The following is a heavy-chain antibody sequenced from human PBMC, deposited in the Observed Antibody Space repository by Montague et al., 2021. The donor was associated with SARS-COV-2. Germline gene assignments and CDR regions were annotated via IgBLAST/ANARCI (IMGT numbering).Heavy chain of an antibody. CDR3: ASSEGLTVVTGYYYGMDV. V-gene: IGHV3-30*04. D-gene: IGHD4-23*01. J-gene: IGHJ6*02. CDR2: ISYDGSNK. Sequence: SLRLSCAASGFTFTNYAMHWVRQAPGKGLEWVAVISYDGSNKYYVDSAKGRFTISRDNSKNTLYLQMNSLRAEDTAVYYCASSEGLTVVTGYYYGMDVWGQGTTVTVSS. CDR1: GFTFTNYA.